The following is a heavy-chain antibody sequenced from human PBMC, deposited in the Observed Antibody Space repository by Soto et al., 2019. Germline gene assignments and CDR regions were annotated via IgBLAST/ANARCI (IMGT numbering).Heavy chain of an antibody. V-gene: IGHV1-18*01. Sequence: ASVKVSCKASGGTFSSYAISWGRQAPGQGLEWMGWISAYNGNTNYAQKFQGRVTITRDTSASTAYMELSSLRSEDTAVYYCARDHVLRFLEWLPLYYYGMDVWGQGTTVTVSS. CDR1: GGTFSSYA. CDR3: ARDHVLRFLEWLPLYYYGMDV. J-gene: IGHJ6*02. CDR2: ISAYNGNT. D-gene: IGHD3-3*01.